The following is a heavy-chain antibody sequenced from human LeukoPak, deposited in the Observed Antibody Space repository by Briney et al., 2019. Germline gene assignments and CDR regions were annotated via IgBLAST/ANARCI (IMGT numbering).Heavy chain of an antibody. V-gene: IGHV3-21*01. Sequence: RPGGSLRLSCAASGFTFSSYSMNWVRQAPGMGLEWVSSISSSSSYIYYADSVKGRFTISRDNAKNSLYLQMNSLRAEDTAVYYCARSAHYYDSSGPEGYWGQGTLVTVSS. D-gene: IGHD3-22*01. CDR3: ARSAHYYDSSGPEGY. CDR2: ISSSSSYI. J-gene: IGHJ4*02. CDR1: GFTFSSYS.